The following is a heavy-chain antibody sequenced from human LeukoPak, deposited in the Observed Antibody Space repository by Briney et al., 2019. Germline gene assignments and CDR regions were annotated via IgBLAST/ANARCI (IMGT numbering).Heavy chain of an antibody. Sequence: GGSLRLSCAASGFTFSSYSMNWVRQAPGKGLEWVSSISSSSSYIYYADSVKGRYTISRDNAKNSLYLQMNSLRAEDTAVYYCARPLWFGESYYFDYWGQGTLVTVSS. D-gene: IGHD3-10*01. CDR3: ARPLWFGESYYFDY. J-gene: IGHJ4*02. CDR1: GFTFSSYS. CDR2: ISSSSSYI. V-gene: IGHV3-21*01.